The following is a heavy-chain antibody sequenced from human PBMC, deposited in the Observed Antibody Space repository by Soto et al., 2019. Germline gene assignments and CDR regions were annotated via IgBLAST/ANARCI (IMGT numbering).Heavy chain of an antibody. V-gene: IGHV1-69*12. CDR2: IIPIFGTA. D-gene: IGHD2-2*01. J-gene: IGHJ6*02. CDR3: ARHVPAAGYYYGMDV. CDR1: GGTFSSYA. Sequence: QVQLVQSGAEVKKPGSSVKVSCKASGGTFSSYAISWVRQAPGQGLEWMGGIIPIFGTANYAQKFQGRVTTTAAESTSTAYMELSSVRSEDTAVYYCARHVPAAGYYYGMDVWGQGTTVTVSS.